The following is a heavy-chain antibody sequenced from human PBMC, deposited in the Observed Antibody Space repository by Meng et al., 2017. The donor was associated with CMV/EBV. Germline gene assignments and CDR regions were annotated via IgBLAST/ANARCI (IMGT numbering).Heavy chain of an antibody. CDR3: AKDLDFWSGYYYYYGMDV. Sequence: ASVKVSCKASGYTFTSYYMHWVRQAPGQGLEWMGIINPSGGSTSYAQKFQGRVTMTRDTSTSTVYMELSSLRSEDTAVYYCAKDLDFWSGYYYYYGMDVWGQGTTVTVSS. V-gene: IGHV1-46*01. CDR1: GYTFTSYY. D-gene: IGHD3-3*01. J-gene: IGHJ6*02. CDR2: INPSGGST.